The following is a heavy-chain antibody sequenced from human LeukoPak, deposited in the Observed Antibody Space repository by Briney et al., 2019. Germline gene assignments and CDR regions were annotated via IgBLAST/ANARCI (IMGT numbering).Heavy chain of an antibody. CDR2: VDTYNGNT. Sequence: ASVKVSCKASGYIFSNYGVAWVRQAPRQGLEWMGWVDTYNGNTQYAQKFQGRVTMTRDTSISTAYMELSRLRSDDTAVYYCARDPYVDIVATIRNWFDPWGQGTLVTVSS. CDR1: GYIFSNYG. CDR3: ARDPYVDIVATIRNWFDP. V-gene: IGHV1-18*01. D-gene: IGHD5-12*01. J-gene: IGHJ5*02.